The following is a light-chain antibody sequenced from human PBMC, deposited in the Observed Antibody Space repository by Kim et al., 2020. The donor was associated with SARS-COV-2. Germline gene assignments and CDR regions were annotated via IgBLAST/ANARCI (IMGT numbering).Light chain of an antibody. CDR1: QSVGSY. Sequence: LSPGESATLSCRASQSVGSYLAWYQQKPGQTPRVLIYDASNRFTGIPARFSGSGSGTDFTLTISSLEPEDFAVYYCQQRNSWPRTFGQGTKVDIK. CDR3: QQRNSWPRT. V-gene: IGKV3-11*01. J-gene: IGKJ1*01. CDR2: DAS.